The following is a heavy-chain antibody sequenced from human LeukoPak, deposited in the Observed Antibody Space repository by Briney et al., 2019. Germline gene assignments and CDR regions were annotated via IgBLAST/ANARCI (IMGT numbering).Heavy chain of an antibody. V-gene: IGHV4-59*01. J-gene: IGHJ4*02. CDR2: IYYSGST. Sequence: SETLSLTCTVSGGSISSYYWSWIRQPPGKGLEWIGYIYYSGSTNYNPSLKSRVTISVDTSKNQFSLKLSSVTAADTAVYYCARARITMVRGVIIKRTQYYFDYWGQGTLVTVSS. CDR3: ARARITMVRGVIIKRTQYYFDY. CDR1: GGSISSYY. D-gene: IGHD3-10*01.